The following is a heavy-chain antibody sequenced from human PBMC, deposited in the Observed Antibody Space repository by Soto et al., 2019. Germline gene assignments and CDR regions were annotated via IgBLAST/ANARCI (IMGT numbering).Heavy chain of an antibody. D-gene: IGHD3-22*01. CDR2: LYYTGNT. CDR3: ARLDHFYDSPDPDY. Sequence: PSETLSLTCTVSGGSICSRTYHWGWIRQPPGKGLEWIGTLYYTGNTYSNPSLKSRVTISVDTSTNQFSLTLSSVTAADTAVYYCARLDHFYDSPDPDYWGQGTLVTVSS. J-gene: IGHJ4*02. CDR1: GGSICSRTYH. V-gene: IGHV4-39*01.